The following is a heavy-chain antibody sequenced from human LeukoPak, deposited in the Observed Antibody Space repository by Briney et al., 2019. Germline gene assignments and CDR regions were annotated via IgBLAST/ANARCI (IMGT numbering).Heavy chain of an antibody. D-gene: IGHD5-24*01. CDR3: ARSKEKGRDGYNYLDY. J-gene: IGHJ4*02. CDR1: GGTFSSYA. V-gene: IGHV1-69*05. CDR2: VIPIFGTA. Sequence: SVKVSCKASGGTFSSYAISWVRQAPGQGLEWMGGVIPIFGTANYAQKFQGRVTITTDESTSTAYMELSSLRSEDTAVYYCARSKEKGRDGYNYLDYWGQGTLVTVSS.